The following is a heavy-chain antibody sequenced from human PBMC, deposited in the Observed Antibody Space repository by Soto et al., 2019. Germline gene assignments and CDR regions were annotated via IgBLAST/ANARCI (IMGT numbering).Heavy chain of an antibody. CDR1: GYTKTSNY. V-gene: IGHV1-46*03. D-gene: IGHD2-2*01. Sequence: SVKLSCKESGYTKTSNYIHWVRQAPGQGLEWMGVINPSGGSTSYAQNFQGRVTMTRDTSTSTVYMELSSLRSEDTAVYYCVRESTPTRWFDPWGQGTLVTVSS. CDR2: INPSGGST. CDR3: VRESTPTRWFDP. J-gene: IGHJ5*02.